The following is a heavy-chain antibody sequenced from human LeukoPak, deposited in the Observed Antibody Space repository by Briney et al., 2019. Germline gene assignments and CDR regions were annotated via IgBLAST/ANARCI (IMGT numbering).Heavy chain of an antibody. CDR1: GYPFSGSY. D-gene: IGHD6-19*01. CDR2: ISHEGSSK. V-gene: IGHV3-30*18. CDR3: AKTTGGWPRFFDH. Sequence: GGSLRLSCAASGYPFSGSYIHWVRQAPGKGLEWVAFISHEGSSKFYAESVKGRFGISRDNSKSTTYLQMNGLRPDDTAVYYCAKTTGGWPRFFDHWGQGTLVAVSS. J-gene: IGHJ4*02.